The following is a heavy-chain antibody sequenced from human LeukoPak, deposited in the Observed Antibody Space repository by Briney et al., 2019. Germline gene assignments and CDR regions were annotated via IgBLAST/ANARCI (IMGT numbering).Heavy chain of an antibody. CDR1: GYTFTSYV. CDR3: ARDEITYYYGSVSYDNVPEDY. CDR2: NNPYNRNT. D-gene: IGHD3-10*01. Sequence: SVKVSCKASGYTFTSYVSCWVRQTPGQGLEWMGWNNPYNRNTNYAQKLQGRVTMTKDRFTSTAYKELRRVRSEDTGVYYGARDEITYYYGSVSYDNVPEDYWCQGTVVIVSS. V-gene: IGHV1-18*04. J-gene: IGHJ4*02.